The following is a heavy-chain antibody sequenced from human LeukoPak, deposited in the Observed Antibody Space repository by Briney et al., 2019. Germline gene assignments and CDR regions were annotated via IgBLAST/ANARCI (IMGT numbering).Heavy chain of an antibody. CDR3: AKRPSDYGDYVSYFDY. D-gene: IGHD4-17*01. CDR2: ISDDGRRK. CDR1: GFSFISYG. V-gene: IGHV3-30*18. J-gene: IGHJ4*02. Sequence: GGSLRLSCAASGFSFISYGMHWVRQAPGKGLEWVGVISDDGRRKDYADSVRGRFTISRDNSKDTLYLQMNSLRAEDTAVYYCAKRPSDYGDYVSYFDYWGQGTLVTVSS.